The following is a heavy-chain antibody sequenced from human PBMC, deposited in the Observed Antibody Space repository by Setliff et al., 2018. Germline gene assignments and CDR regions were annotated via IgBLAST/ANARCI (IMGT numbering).Heavy chain of an antibody. CDR2: ISGYTGNT. V-gene: IGHV1-18*01. Sequence: ASVKVSCKTSGYTFFNYGLSWMRQAPGQGLEWMGWISGYTGNTDYAQNLQGRVTMTIDTSTSTAYMELRSLRSDDTAVYYCARVPRLEWLLPTFDPWGQGTLVTVSS. CDR1: GYTFFNYG. CDR3: ARVPRLEWLLPTFDP. D-gene: IGHD3-3*01. J-gene: IGHJ5*02.